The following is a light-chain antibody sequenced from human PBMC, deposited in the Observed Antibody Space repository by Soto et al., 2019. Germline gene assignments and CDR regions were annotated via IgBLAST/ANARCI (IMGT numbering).Light chain of an antibody. V-gene: IGLV1-40*01. J-gene: IGLJ3*02. CDR1: SSNIGAGYD. CDR2: GNS. CDR3: QSYDSSLSGWV. Sequence: QSVLTQPPSVSGAPGQRVTISCTGSSSNIGAGYDVHWYQQLPGTAPKLLISGNSNRPSGVPDRFSGSKSGTSASLAITGLKAEDEADYDCQSYDSSLSGWVFGGGTKLTVL.